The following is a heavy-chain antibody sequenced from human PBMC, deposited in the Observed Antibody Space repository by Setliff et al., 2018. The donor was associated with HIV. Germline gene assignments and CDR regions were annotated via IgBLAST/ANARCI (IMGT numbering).Heavy chain of an antibody. CDR3: ASAGAWQRNALDI. CDR1: GYSFTNHY. D-gene: IGHD5-12*01. V-gene: IGHV1-46*01. J-gene: IGHJ3*02. CDR2: INPTGGST. Sequence: GPVKVSCKPSGYSFTNHYMHWVRQAPGQGLEWMGVINPTGGSTRNTQKFQGRVAMTRDTSTSTVYMELSSLRSEDTAVYYCASAGAWQRNALDIWGQGTMVTVSS.